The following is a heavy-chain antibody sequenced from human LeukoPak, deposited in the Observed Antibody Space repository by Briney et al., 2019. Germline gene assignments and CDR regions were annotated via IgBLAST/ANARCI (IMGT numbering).Heavy chain of an antibody. CDR1: GVSISNSY. CDR2: VYYTGST. Sequence: SETLSLTCTVSGVSISNSYWGWIRQPPGKGLEWMGYVYYTGSTNYNPSLKSRVTISVDTSENQFSLKLSSVTAADTAVYYCARHDSSGYTSFYYWGQGTLVTVSS. D-gene: IGHD3-22*01. CDR3: ARHDSSGYTSFYY. J-gene: IGHJ4*02. V-gene: IGHV4-59*08.